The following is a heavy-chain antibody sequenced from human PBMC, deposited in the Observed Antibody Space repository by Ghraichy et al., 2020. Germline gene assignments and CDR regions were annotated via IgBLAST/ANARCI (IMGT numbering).Heavy chain of an antibody. Sequence: SETLSLTCTVSGGSISSGGYYWSWIRQHPGKGLEWIGYIYYSGSTYYNPSLKSRVTISVDTSKNQFSLKLSSVTAADTAVYYCARDRGVYGSVPYYYYGMDVWGQGTTVTVSS. D-gene: IGHD3-10*01. CDR1: GGSISSGGYY. CDR3: ARDRGVYGSVPYYYYGMDV. CDR2: IYYSGST. J-gene: IGHJ6*02. V-gene: IGHV4-31*03.